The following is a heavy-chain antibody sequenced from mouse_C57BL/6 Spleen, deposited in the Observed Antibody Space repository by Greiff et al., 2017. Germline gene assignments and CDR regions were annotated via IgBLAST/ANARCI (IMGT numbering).Heavy chain of an antibody. Sequence: VKPGASVKISCKASGYAFSSSWMNWVKQRPGKGLEWIGRIYPGDGDTNYNGKFKGKATLTADKSSSTAYMQLSSLTSEDSAVYFCARSTMVTTYAMDYWGQGTSVTVSS. CDR1: GYAFSSSW. V-gene: IGHV1-82*01. D-gene: IGHD2-2*01. J-gene: IGHJ4*01. CDR3: ARSTMVTTYAMDY. CDR2: IYPGDGDT.